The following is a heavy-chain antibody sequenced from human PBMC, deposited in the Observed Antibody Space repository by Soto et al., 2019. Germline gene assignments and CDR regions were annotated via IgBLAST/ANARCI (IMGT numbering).Heavy chain of an antibody. J-gene: IGHJ6*02. D-gene: IGHD6-6*01. CDR3: ARAPLIEARPLLGNYYYGMDV. V-gene: IGHV1-3*01. Sequence: ASVKVSCKASGYTFTSYAMHWVRQAPGQRLEWMGWINAGNGNTKYSQKFQGRVTITRDTSASTAYMELSSLRSEDTAVYYCARAPLIEARPLLGNYYYGMDVCGQGPTVTVSS. CDR1: GYTFTSYA. CDR2: INAGNGNT.